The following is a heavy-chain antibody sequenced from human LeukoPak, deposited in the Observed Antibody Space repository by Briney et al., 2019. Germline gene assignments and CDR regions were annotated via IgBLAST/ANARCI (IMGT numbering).Heavy chain of an antibody. Sequence: GASVKVSCKASGGTFSSYAISWVRQAPGQGLEWMGWINPNSGGTNYAQKLQGRVTMTRDTSISTAYMELSRLRSDDTAVYYCARAHSGSGREDAFDIWGQGTMVTVSS. CDR3: ARAHSGSGREDAFDI. V-gene: IGHV1-2*02. D-gene: IGHD1-26*01. J-gene: IGHJ3*02. CDR1: GGTFSSYA. CDR2: INPNSGGT.